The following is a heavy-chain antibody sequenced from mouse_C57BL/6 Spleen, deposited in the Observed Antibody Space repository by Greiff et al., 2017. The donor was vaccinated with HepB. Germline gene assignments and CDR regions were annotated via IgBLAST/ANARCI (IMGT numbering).Heavy chain of an antibody. Sequence: EVQLQQSGPELVKPGASVKIPCKASGYTFTDYNMDWVKQSHGKSLEWIGDINPNNGGTIYNQKFKGKATLTVDKSSSTAYMELRSLTSEDTAVYYCARSEPFYYYGFDYWGQGTTLTVSS. CDR3: ARSEPFYYYGFDY. CDR1: GYTFTDYN. V-gene: IGHV1-18*01. D-gene: IGHD1-1*01. CDR2: INPNNGGT. J-gene: IGHJ2*01.